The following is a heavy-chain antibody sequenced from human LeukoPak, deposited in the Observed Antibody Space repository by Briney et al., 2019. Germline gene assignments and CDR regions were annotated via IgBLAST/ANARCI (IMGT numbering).Heavy chain of an antibody. D-gene: IGHD1-26*01. CDR2: IYYSGTT. CDR1: GGSISSSPYY. V-gene: IGHV4-39*07. J-gene: IGHJ4*02. CDR3: ARKGDSGSSDY. Sequence: SETLSLTCTVSGGSISSSPYYWGWIRQPRGKGLEWIGSIYYSGTTHYNPSLESRVTISVDTSKNQFSLKLSSVTAADTAVYYCARKGDSGSSDYWGQGTLVTVSS.